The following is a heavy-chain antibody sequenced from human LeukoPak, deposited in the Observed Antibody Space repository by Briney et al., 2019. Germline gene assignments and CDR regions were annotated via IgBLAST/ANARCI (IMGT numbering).Heavy chain of an antibody. J-gene: IGHJ4*02. Sequence: SDTLSLPCTVSGRPISSSSYYWGWIRQPPGKGLEWHGSIYYSGRTYYNPSLKSRVTISEDTSKNQSSLKLSSVTAADTAVYYWARHYIGGIDWGQGTLVTVSS. V-gene: IGHV4-39*01. CDR3: ARHYIGGID. D-gene: IGHD1-26*01. CDR1: GRPISSSSYY. CDR2: IYYSGRT.